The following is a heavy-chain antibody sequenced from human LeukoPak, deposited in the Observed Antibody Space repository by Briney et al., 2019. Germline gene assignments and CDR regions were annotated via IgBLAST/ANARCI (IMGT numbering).Heavy chain of an antibody. D-gene: IGHD5-24*01. CDR2: MNPNSGNT. CDR3: ARDQAGDGYNLDSTSDY. Sequence: ASVKVSCKASGYTFTSYDINWVRQATGQGLEWMGWMNPNSGNTGYAQKFQGRVAITRNTSISTAYMELSSLRSEDTAVYYCARDQAGDGYNLDSTSDYWGQGTLVTVSS. V-gene: IGHV1-8*03. J-gene: IGHJ4*02. CDR1: GYTFTSYD.